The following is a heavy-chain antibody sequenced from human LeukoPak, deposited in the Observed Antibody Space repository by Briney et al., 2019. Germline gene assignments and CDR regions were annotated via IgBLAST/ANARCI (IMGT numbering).Heavy chain of an antibody. J-gene: IGHJ4*02. Sequence: SETLSLTCAVSGGSISSSNWWSWVRQPPGKGLEWIGEIYHSGSTNYNPSLKSRVTISVDTSKNQFSLKLSSVTAADTAVYYCASSRVPRASFDYWGQGTLVTVSS. CDR1: GGSISSSNW. CDR3: ASSRVPRASFDY. CDR2: IYHSGST. D-gene: IGHD5-12*01. V-gene: IGHV4-4*02.